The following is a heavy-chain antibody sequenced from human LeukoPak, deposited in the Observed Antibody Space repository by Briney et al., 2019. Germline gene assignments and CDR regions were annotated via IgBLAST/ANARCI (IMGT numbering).Heavy chain of an antibody. CDR1: GGSFSGYH. CDR3: ARGIVVVPAAPYYFDY. D-gene: IGHD2-2*01. J-gene: IGHJ4*02. V-gene: IGHV4-34*01. CDR2: INHSGST. Sequence: SETLSLTCAVYGGSFSGYHWSWIRQPPGKGLEWIGEINHSGSTNYNPSLKSRVTISVDTSKNQFSLKLSSVTAADTAVYYCARGIVVVPAAPYYFDYWGQGTLVTVSS.